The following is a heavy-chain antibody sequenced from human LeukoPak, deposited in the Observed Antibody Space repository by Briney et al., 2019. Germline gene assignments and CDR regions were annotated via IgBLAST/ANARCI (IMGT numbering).Heavy chain of an antibody. CDR3: ATGIFCATTTCPGYGNYYYFMDV. D-gene: IGHD3-3*02. J-gene: IGHJ6*03. V-gene: IGHV1-24*01. CDR1: GFTLSELS. CDR2: FDPMDGDA. Sequence: ASVKVSCKVSGFTLSELSMHWVRQAPGKGLEWVGGFDPMDGDAVYAERFRGRVNLTHDIPSNTAYMDLSSLGADDTAVYYCATGIFCATTTCPGYGNYYYFMDVWGEGITGTV.